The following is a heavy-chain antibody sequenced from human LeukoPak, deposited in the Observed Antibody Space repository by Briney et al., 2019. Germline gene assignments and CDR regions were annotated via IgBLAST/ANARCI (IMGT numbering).Heavy chain of an antibody. V-gene: IGHV4-59*01. CDR2: ITYSGRT. CDR1: GGSISTYY. J-gene: IGHJ4*02. Sequence: PSETLSLTCTVSGGSISTYYWTWIRQPPEKGLEWIGYITYSGRTDYNPSLKSRVAISVDTSNNQFSLTLSSVTAADTAVYYCAKWGYYFDSSAYVAPTDDSWGQGILVTVSS. D-gene: IGHD3-22*01. CDR3: AKWGYYFDSSAYVAPTDDS.